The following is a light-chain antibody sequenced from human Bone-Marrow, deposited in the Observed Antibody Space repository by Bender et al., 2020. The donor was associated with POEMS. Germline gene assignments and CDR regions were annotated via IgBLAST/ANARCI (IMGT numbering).Light chain of an antibody. Sequence: QSVLTQPPSAPGTPGQSVTLSCSGTSSNFGNNAANWYQHAPGTAPKLLIYSNNQRPSGVPDRFSASTSGTSASLAISGLHSDDEADYYCSSWDDSLNGWVFGGGTKLTVL. V-gene: IGLV1-44*01. CDR3: SSWDDSLNGWV. J-gene: IGLJ3*02. CDR2: SNN. CDR1: SSNFGNNA.